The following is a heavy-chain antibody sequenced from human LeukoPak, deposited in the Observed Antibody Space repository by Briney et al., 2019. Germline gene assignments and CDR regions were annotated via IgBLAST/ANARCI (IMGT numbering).Heavy chain of an antibody. Sequence: PGGSLRLSCAASGFTFSSYGMHWVRQAPGKGLEWVAFIRYDETNKYYADSVKGRFTISRDNSKNTLYLQMSSLRVEDTAVYYCAKDTYNWFDPRGQGTLVTVSS. CDR2: IRYDETNK. CDR3: AKDTYNWFDP. CDR1: GFTFSSYG. J-gene: IGHJ5*02. V-gene: IGHV3-30*02.